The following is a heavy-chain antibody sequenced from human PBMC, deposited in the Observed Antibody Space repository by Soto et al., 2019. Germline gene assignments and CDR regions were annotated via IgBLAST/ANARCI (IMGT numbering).Heavy chain of an antibody. CDR3: VKGSYYYDSSGYSH. V-gene: IGHV3-23*01. CDR1: GFTFSSYA. CDR2: ISGSGGST. D-gene: IGHD3-22*01. J-gene: IGHJ4*02. Sequence: GGSLRLSCAASGFTFSSYAMSWVRQAPGKGLEWVSAISGSGGSTYYADSVKGRFTISRDNSKNTLYLQMNSLRAEDTAVYYCVKGSYYYDSSGYSHWGQGTLVTVSS.